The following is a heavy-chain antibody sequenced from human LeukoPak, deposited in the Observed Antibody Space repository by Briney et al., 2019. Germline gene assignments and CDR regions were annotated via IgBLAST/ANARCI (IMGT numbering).Heavy chain of an antibody. CDR3: ARMYSNGWYDY. CDR2: IYYSGST. CDR1: GGSVSSGSYY. V-gene: IGHV4-61*01. D-gene: IGHD6-19*01. J-gene: IGHJ4*02. Sequence: SETLSLTCTVSGGSVSSGSYYWSWIRQPPGKGLEWIGYIYYSGSTNHNPSLKSRVTISVDTSKNQFSLKLSSVTAADTAVYYCARMYSNGWYDYWGQGTLVTVSS.